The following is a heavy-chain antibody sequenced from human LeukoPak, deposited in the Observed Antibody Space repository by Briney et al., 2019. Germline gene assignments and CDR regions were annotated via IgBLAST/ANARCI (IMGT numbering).Heavy chain of an antibody. CDR2: IKHDGSQK. V-gene: IGHV3-7*01. D-gene: IGHD2-21*01. CDR3: ARDDSDY. J-gene: IGHJ4*02. Sequence: GGSLRPSCAGSGFSFSNYWMSWVRQTPGKGLEWVAGIKHDGSQKFYVDSVKGRFTISRDTAKNSLYLQMNSLRAEDTAVYYCARDDSDYWGQGTLVTVSS. CDR1: GFSFSNYW.